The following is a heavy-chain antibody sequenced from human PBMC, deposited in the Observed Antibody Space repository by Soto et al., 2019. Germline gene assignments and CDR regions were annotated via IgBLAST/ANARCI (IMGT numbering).Heavy chain of an antibody. V-gene: IGHV3-33*01. CDR1: AFTFSSYG. CDR2: IWYDGSNE. J-gene: IGHJ6*02. Sequence: PGGSLRLSCAASAFTFSSYGMHWVRQAPGKGLEWVAVIWYDGSNEYYGDSVKGRFTISRDNSKNTLYLQMNSLRAEDTAVYYCARDVRGGSKSIGHFYYYYGMDVWGQGTTVTVSS. CDR3: ARDVRGGSKSIGHFYYYYGMDV. D-gene: IGHD3-3*02.